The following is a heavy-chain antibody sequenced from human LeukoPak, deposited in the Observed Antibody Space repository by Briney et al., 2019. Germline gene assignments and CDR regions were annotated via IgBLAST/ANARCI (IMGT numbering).Heavy chain of an antibody. Sequence: SETLSLTCTVSGGSIRSNFYYWGWLRQPPGTGLEWLGYIYYSGRTNYNPSLKSRVTISVDTSKNQFSLKLTSVTAADTAVYYCAREVVAAAGTVDYWGQGTLVTVSS. CDR2: IYYSGRT. D-gene: IGHD6-13*01. CDR1: GGSIRSNFYY. J-gene: IGHJ4*02. V-gene: IGHV4-61*01. CDR3: AREVVAAAGTVDY.